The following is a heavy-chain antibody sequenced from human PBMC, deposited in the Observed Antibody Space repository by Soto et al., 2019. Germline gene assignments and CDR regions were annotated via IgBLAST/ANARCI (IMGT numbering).Heavy chain of an antibody. D-gene: IGHD6-13*01. J-gene: IGHJ5*02. CDR3: ASTYSTSWYWFDP. CDR1: GFSLSNAGLG. V-gene: IGHV2-26*04. CDR2: IFSNDEK. Sequence: QVTVKESGPVLVKPTEPLTLTCTVSGFSLSNAGLGVSWIRQPPGKALEWLAHIFSNDEKSYTTSLKSRLTISKYTSKSQVVLTMTNMDPVDTATYYCASTYSTSWYWFDPWGQGTLVTVSS.